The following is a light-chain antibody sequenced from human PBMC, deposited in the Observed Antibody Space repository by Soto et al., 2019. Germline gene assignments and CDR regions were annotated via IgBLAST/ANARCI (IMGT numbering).Light chain of an antibody. CDR1: SSDVGGYNY. CDR3: SSYTTSNTRQIV. V-gene: IGLV2-14*03. Sequence: SLLTQPSSVSGSPGESITISCPGTSSDVGGYNYVSWYQHHPGKAPKLIIYDVTNRPSGVSNPFSGSKSGNTASLTISGLQPEDEADYYCSSYTTSNTRQIVFGTGTKVTXL. CDR2: DVT. J-gene: IGLJ1*01.